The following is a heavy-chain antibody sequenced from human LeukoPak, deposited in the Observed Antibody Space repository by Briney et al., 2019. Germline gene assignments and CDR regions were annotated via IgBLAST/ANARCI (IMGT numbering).Heavy chain of an antibody. J-gene: IGHJ4*02. CDR1: GFTFSTYV. D-gene: IGHD1-26*01. CDR3: AKGPPEVEWELFFFDY. Sequence: GGSLRLSCSVSGFTFSTYVMHWVRQAPGKGLEYVSAISSNGDNTYYADSVKGRFTISRDNSKNTLYLQMSSLRADDTAVYYCAKGPPEVEWELFFFDYWGQGTLVTVSS. V-gene: IGHV3-64D*06. CDR2: ISSNGDNT.